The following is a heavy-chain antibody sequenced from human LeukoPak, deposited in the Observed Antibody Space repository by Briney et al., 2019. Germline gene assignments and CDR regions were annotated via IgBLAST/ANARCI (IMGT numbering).Heavy chain of an antibody. CDR1: GGSISSGGYY. Sequence: SQTLSLTCTVSGGSISSGGYYWSWIRQHPGKGLEWIVYIYYSGSTYYNPSLKSRVTISVDTAKNQFSLKLSSVTAADTAVYYWSRERLLIIPASSAQYFFGIDLWGQGATVTVPS. V-gene: IGHV4-31*03. CDR3: SRERLLIIPASSAQYFFGIDL. CDR2: IYYSGST. J-gene: IGHJ6*02. D-gene: IGHD2-2*01.